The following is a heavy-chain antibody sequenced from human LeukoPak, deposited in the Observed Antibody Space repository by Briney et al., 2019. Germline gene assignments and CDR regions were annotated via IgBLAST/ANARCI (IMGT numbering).Heavy chain of an antibody. V-gene: IGHV1-18*01. D-gene: IGHD5-18*01. CDR1: GGTFSSYA. Sequence: ASVKVSCKASGGTFSSYAISWVRQAPGQGLEWMGWISAYNGNTNYAQKFQGRVTMTRDTSISTAYMELSRLRSDDTAVYYCARDLKRSGYSYGFWGQGTLVTVSS. CDR2: ISAYNGNT. J-gene: IGHJ4*02. CDR3: ARDLKRSGYSYGF.